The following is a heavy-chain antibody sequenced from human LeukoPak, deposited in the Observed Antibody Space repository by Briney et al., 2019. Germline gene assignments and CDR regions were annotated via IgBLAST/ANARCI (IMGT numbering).Heavy chain of an antibody. Sequence: SVKVSCTASGGTFSSYAISWVRQAPRQGLEWMGGIIPIFGTANYAQKFQGRVTITADESTSTAYMELSSLRSEDTAVYYCTTSMGEMATIQFDYWGQGTLVTVSS. CDR1: GGTFSSYA. V-gene: IGHV1-69*01. CDR3: TTSMGEMATIQFDY. D-gene: IGHD5-24*01. J-gene: IGHJ4*02. CDR2: IIPIFGTA.